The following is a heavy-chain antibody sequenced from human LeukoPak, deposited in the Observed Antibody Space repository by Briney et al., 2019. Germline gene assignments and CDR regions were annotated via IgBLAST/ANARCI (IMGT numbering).Heavy chain of an antibody. CDR3: ARASGSYCSSTSCNDAFDI. CDR1: VYTFSSYG. Sequence: GASVKVSCKASVYTFSSYGITWVRQAPGQGLEWMGWISAYNGNTNYAQHLQGRVTMTTDTSTSTAYLELKSLSSDDTAVYYCARASGSYCSSTSCNDAFDIWGQGTMVTVSS. J-gene: IGHJ3*02. D-gene: IGHD2-2*01. CDR2: ISAYNGNT. V-gene: IGHV1-18*01.